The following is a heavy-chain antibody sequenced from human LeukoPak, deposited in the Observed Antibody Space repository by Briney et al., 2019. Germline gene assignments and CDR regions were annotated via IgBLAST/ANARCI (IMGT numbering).Heavy chain of an antibody. J-gene: IGHJ6*02. D-gene: IGHD1-1*01. CDR2: IYYSGST. CDR1: GGSISSGGYY. Sequence: SETLSLTCTVSGGSISSGGYYWSWIRQHPGKGLEWIGYIYYSGSTYYNPSLKSRVTISVDTSKNQFSLKLSSVTAADTAVYYCARVGLPGSSVLKWNLLTWYYGMDVWGQGTTVTVSS. V-gene: IGHV4-31*03. CDR3: ARVGLPGSSVLKWNLLTWYYGMDV.